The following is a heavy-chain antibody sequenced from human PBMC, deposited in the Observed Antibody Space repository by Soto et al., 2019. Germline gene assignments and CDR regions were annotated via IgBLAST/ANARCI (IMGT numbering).Heavy chain of an antibody. D-gene: IGHD4-17*01. V-gene: IGHV3-9*01. J-gene: IGHJ2*01. CDR2: INWNGGNI. CDR3: TKGSDYAAYWYFAL. Sequence: EVQLVESGGGLVQPGRSLRLSCAASGFTFDDYAMNWGRQAPGKGLEWVSGINWNGGNIAYADSVKGRFAISRDNAKSSLYLQMNSLRPEDTAFYYCTKGSDYAAYWYFALWGRGTLVTVSS. CDR1: GFTFDDYA.